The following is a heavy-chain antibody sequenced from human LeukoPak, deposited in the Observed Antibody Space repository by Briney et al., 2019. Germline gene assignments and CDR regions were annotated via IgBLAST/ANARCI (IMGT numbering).Heavy chain of an antibody. V-gene: IGHV4-34*01. CDR2: INHSGST. CDR3: ARLPKKYYYGSGRNLGPAYYFDY. J-gene: IGHJ4*02. Sequence: SETLSLTCAVYGGSFSGYYWSWICQPPGKGLEWIGEINHSGSTNYSPSLKSRVTISVDTSKNQFSLKLSSVTAADTAVYYCARLPKKYYYGSGRNLGPAYYFDYWGQGTLVTVSS. D-gene: IGHD3-10*01. CDR1: GGSFSGYY.